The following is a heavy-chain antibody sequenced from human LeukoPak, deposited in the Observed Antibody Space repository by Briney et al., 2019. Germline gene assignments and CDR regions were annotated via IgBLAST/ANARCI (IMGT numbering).Heavy chain of an antibody. CDR2: IIPIFGST. J-gene: IGHJ6*03. CDR1: GDIFNSYS. D-gene: IGHD1-26*01. CDR3: ARVGRSRGSLPNSYYYMDV. V-gene: IGHV1-69*05. Sequence: SVKVSCNASGDIFNSYSVSWVRQAPGQGLEWMGGIIPIFGSTNYAQKFQGRITITTDQSTRTAYMELNSLSSDDTAVYYCARVGRSRGSLPNSYYYMDVWGKGTTVTVSS.